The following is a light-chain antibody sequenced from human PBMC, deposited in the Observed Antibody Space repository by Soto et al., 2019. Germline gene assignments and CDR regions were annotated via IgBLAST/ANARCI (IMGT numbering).Light chain of an antibody. V-gene: IGLV2-14*01. Sequence: QSVLTQPASVSGSPGQSITISCTGTSNDVGGSNHVSWYQHHPGKAPKLIIYEVTYRPSGVSNRFSASKSGYTASLTISGLQAEDEADYYCNSQTRSGIRVFGTGTKVTVL. CDR3: NSQTRSGIRV. J-gene: IGLJ1*01. CDR1: SNDVGGSNH. CDR2: EVT.